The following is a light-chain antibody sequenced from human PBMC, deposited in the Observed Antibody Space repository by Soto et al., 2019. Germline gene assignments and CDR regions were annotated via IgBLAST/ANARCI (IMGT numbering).Light chain of an antibody. CDR2: GTS. Sequence: EIVLTQSPGTLSLSPGERATLSCRASQSVRSDYLAWYQQKPGQAPRLLIYGTSTRATGIPDRFSGSGSGTDFTLTISRLEPEDFAVYYCQLYDSSLYTFGQGTKLEIK. J-gene: IGKJ2*01. CDR3: QLYDSSLYT. V-gene: IGKV3-20*01. CDR1: QSVRSDY.